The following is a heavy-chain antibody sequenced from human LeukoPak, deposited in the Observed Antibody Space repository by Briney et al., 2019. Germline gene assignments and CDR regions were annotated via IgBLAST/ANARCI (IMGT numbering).Heavy chain of an antibody. D-gene: IGHD4-17*01. CDR2: IYFSGNT. J-gene: IGHJ4*02. CDR3: ARESDYGDYSPYFDY. CDR1: GVSISNYY. V-gene: IGHV4-59*12. Sequence: SETLSLTCTVSGVSISNYYWSWIRQPPGKGLEWIGYIYFSGNTKYKPSLKSRVTMSVDTSKNQFSLKLSSVTAADTAVYYCARESDYGDYSPYFDYWGQGTLVTVSS.